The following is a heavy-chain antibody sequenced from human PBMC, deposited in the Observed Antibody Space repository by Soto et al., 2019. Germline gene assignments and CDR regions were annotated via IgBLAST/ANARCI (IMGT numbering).Heavy chain of an antibody. D-gene: IGHD3-10*01. CDR3: AEGVGYYYGSGNDY. V-gene: IGHV3-30*18. CDR1: GFTFSSYG. Sequence: QVQLVESGGGVVQPGRSLRLSCAASGFTFSSYGMHWVRQAPGKGLEWVAVISYDGSNKYYADSVKGRFTISRDNSKNTLYLQMNSLRAEDTAVYYCAEGVGYYYGSGNDYWGQGTLVTVSS. CDR2: ISYDGSNK. J-gene: IGHJ4*02.